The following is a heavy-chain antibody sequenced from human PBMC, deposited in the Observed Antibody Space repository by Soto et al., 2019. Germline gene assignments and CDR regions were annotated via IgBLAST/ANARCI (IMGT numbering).Heavy chain of an antibody. Sequence: QVQLQESGPGLVKPSETLSLTCTVSGGSISSYYWSWIRQPPGKGLEWIGYIYYSGSTNYNPSLQGRVTLSVDTSKNQFSLKLSSVTAADTAVYYCARRWGRTFDYWGQGTLVTVSS. CDR1: GGSISSYY. CDR2: IYYSGST. CDR3: ARRWGRTFDY. V-gene: IGHV4-59*08. J-gene: IGHJ4*02. D-gene: IGHD1-26*01.